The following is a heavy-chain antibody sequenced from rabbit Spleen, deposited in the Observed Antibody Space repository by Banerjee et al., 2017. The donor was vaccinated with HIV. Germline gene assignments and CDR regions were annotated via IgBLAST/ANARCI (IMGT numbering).Heavy chain of an antibody. Sequence: QEQLVESGGGLVQPGGSLKLSCKASGFDFSTYGVSWVRQAPGKGLEWIGYIDPVFGITYYASWMNGRFTISSHNAQSTVDLKMTSLTAADTATYFCARAIVPWLGLTRLDLWGPGTLVTVS. CDR3: ARAIVPWLGLTRLDL. CDR2: IDPVFGIT. V-gene: IGHV1S47*01. J-gene: IGHJ3*01. D-gene: IGHD4-1*01. CDR1: GFDFSTYG.